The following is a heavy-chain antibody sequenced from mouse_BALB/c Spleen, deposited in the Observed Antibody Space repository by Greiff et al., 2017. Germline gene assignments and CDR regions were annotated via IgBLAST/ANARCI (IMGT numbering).Heavy chain of an antibody. V-gene: IGHV1-4*02. D-gene: IGHD2-3*01. J-gene: IGHJ3*01. CDR3: ARYYDGYFGFAY. CDR2: INPSSGYT. Sequence: VQLQQSAAELARPGASVKMSCTASGYTFTSYTMHWVKQRPGQGLEWIGYINPSSGYTEYNQKFKDKTTLTADKSSSTAYMQLSSLTSEDSAVYYCARYYDGYFGFAYWGQGTLVTVSA. CDR1: GYTFTSYT.